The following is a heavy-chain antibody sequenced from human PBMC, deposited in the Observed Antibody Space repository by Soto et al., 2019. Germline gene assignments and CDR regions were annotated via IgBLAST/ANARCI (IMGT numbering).Heavy chain of an antibody. Sequence: GGSLRLSCAASGFTFSSYGMHWVRQAPGKGLEWVAVIWYDGSNKYYADSVKGRFTISRDNSKNTLYLQMNSLRAEDTAVYYCARDSSRNDPNYFDYRGQGTLVTVSS. J-gene: IGHJ4*02. CDR1: GFTFSSYG. V-gene: IGHV3-33*01. D-gene: IGHD1-1*01. CDR2: IWYDGSNK. CDR3: ARDSSRNDPNYFDY.